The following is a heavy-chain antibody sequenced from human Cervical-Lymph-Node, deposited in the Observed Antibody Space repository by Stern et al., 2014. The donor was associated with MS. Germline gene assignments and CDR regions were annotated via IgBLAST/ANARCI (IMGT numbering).Heavy chain of an antibody. D-gene: IGHD3-22*01. V-gene: IGHV4-61*01. Sequence: QLQLQESGPGLVKPSETLSLTCTVSGGSVSSGSYYWSWIRQPPGKGLEWIGYIYYSGSTNYNPSLKSRVTISVDTSKNQFSLKLSSVTAADTAVYYCAREQYYYDSSGYYSLYNWFDPWGQGTLVTVSS. CDR2: IYYSGST. CDR1: GGSVSSGSYY. J-gene: IGHJ5*02. CDR3: AREQYYYDSSGYYSLYNWFDP.